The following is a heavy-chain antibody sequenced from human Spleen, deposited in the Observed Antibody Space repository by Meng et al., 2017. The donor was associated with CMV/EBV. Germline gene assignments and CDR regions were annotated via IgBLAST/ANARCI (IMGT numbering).Heavy chain of an antibody. CDR3: ARDRRKADAFDY. CDR1: GFTFNDYF. CDR2: ISLTGSTI. Sequence: CAASGFTFNDYFMGWIRQAPGKGLEWVSHISLTGSTIYYADSVKGRFTISRDNAKNSLHLQMNGLRAEDTAVYYCARDRRKADAFDYWGQGTLVTVSS. J-gene: IGHJ4*02. V-gene: IGHV3-11*04.